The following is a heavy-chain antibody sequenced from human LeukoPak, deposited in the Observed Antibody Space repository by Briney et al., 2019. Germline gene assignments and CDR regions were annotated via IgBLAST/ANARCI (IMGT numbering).Heavy chain of an antibody. J-gene: IGHJ4*02. Sequence: GGSLRLSCAASGFNFGNYAMHWVRQAPGKGREWVSLIPSGGFYEYYADSVKGRFTISRGDSGNTLYLQLNSLRPEDTAVYYCARDSTYYYESGSSGPHYFDNWGQGTLVTVSS. CDR1: GFNFGNYA. CDR2: IPSGGFYE. V-gene: IGHV3-30-3*01. CDR3: ARDSTYYYESGSSGPHYFDN. D-gene: IGHD3-10*01.